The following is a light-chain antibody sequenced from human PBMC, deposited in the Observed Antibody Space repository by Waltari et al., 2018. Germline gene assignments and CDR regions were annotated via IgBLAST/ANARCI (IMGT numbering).Light chain of an antibody. Sequence: EILLTQSPATLSLSPWERATLSCRASQSVITSLAWFQQKPGQPPRLIIYDASTRANDIPGRFRGSGSGTDFTLSISSLEPEDLAVYYCHQGYSWPFTFGGGTKVQIK. CDR3: HQGYSWPFT. V-gene: IGKV3-11*01. CDR2: DAS. CDR1: QSVITS. J-gene: IGKJ4*01.